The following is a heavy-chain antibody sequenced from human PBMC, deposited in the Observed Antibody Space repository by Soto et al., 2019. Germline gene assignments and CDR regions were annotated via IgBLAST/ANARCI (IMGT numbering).Heavy chain of an antibody. J-gene: IGHJ6*02. CDR3: ARRGALAKAGPSTNYHAIDV. Sequence: QVQLQESGPGLVKPSETLSLTCTVFGVSIRSYYWSWIRQSPGKELEWIGYIYYSGSTNYSPSLKCRVTISVDTSKNQFSLKLSSVTAADTAVYYCARRGALAKAGPSTNYHAIDVWVQGTTVTVSS. D-gene: IGHD2-2*01. V-gene: IGHV4-59*08. CDR1: GVSIRSYY. CDR2: IYYSGST.